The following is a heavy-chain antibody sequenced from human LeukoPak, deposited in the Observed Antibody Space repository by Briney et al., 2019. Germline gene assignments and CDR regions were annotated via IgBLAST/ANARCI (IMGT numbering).Heavy chain of an antibody. CDR3: AGLGTPYNWFDP. D-gene: IGHD1-1*01. V-gene: IGHV3-48*03. Sequence: GGSLRLSCAASGFTFSSYEMNWVREALGRGLEWGSYISSSGSTIYYADSVRGRFTLSRDNAKNSLYLQMNSLRAEDTAVYYCAGLGTPYNWFDPWGQGTLVTVSS. J-gene: IGHJ5*02. CDR1: GFTFSSYE. CDR2: ISSSGSTI.